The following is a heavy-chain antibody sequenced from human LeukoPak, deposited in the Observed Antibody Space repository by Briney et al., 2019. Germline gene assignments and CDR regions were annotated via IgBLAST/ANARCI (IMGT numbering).Heavy chain of an antibody. CDR2: INPNSGGT. CDR1: GYTFTGYY. J-gene: IGHJ4*02. CDR3: ARGRRGSYTWDDY. D-gene: IGHD1-26*01. Sequence: ASVKVSCKASGYTFTGYYMHWVRQAPGQGLEWMGWINPNSGGTNYAQKFQGRVTMTRDTSISTAYMELSRPRSDDTAVYYCARGRRGSYTWDDYWGQGTLVTVSS. V-gene: IGHV1-2*02.